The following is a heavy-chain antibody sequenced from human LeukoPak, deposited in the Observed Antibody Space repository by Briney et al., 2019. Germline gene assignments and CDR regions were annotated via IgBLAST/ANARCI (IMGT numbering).Heavy chain of an antibody. V-gene: IGHV3-23*01. D-gene: IGHD6-19*01. CDR2: ISGSGGST. Sequence: GGSLRPSCAASGFTFSGYAMSWVRQAPGKGLEWVSAISGSGGSTYYADSVKGRFTISRDNSKNTLYLQMNSLRAEDTAVYYCARRVAELDYWGQGTLVTVSS. CDR1: GFTFSGYA. CDR3: ARRVAELDY. J-gene: IGHJ4*02.